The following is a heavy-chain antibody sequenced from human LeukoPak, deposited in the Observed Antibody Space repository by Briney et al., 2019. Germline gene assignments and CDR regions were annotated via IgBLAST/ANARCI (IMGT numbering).Heavy chain of an antibody. D-gene: IGHD1-14*01. J-gene: IGHJ6*03. V-gene: IGHV3-23*01. CDR3: AKNRGRYYHSYYMDV. Sequence: GGSLRLSCAASGFTFTTYAMSWVRQAPGKGLEWVSATSGSGVSTYYADSVKGRFTISRDNSKSTVYLQMNSLTAEDTAVYYCAKNRGRYYHSYYMDVWGKGTTVIVSS. CDR1: GFTFTTYA. CDR2: TSGSGVST.